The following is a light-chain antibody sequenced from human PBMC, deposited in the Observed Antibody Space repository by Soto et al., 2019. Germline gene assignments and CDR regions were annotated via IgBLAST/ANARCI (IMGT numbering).Light chain of an antibody. CDR2: GYN. Sequence: QSVLTQPPSVSGAPGQRVTISRTGSASNIGAGNDVNWYQQLPGTAPRLLIYGYNSRPSGVPDRFSGSKSGTSGSLVITGLQAEDEADYYCQSYDSSLSGPVVFGGGTKLTVL. CDR1: ASNIGAGND. J-gene: IGLJ2*01. CDR3: QSYDSSLSGPVV. V-gene: IGLV1-40*01.